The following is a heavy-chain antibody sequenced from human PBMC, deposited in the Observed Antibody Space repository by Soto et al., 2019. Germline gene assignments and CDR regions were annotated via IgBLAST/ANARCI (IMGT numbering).Heavy chain of an antibody. CDR1: GYTFSNYD. CDR2: MNPNSGNT. CDR3: ARGIESTYGSDY. V-gene: IGHV1-8*01. D-gene: IGHD1-26*01. J-gene: IGHJ4*02. Sequence: ASVKVSCKASGYTFSNYDINWVRQATGQGLEWMGWMNPNSGNTGYAQKFQGRVTMTRSSSISTAYMELSSLRSEDTAVYYCARGIESTYGSDYWCQETLLTVSS.